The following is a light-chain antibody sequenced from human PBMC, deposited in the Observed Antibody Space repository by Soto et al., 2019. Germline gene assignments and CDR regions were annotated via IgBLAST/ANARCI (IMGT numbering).Light chain of an antibody. V-gene: IGLV3-21*02. Sequence: SYELTQPPSVSVAPGQTARITCGGNNMGSKSVHWYQQKPGQAPVLVVYDDSDRPSGIPGRFSGSNSGNTATLTISRVEAGYEADYYCQVWDSSSDRLYVFGTGTKVTVL. J-gene: IGLJ1*01. CDR2: DDS. CDR3: QVWDSSSDRLYV. CDR1: NMGSKS.